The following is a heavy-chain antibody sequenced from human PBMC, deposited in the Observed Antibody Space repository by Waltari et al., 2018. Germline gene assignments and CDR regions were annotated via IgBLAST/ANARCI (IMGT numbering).Heavy chain of an antibody. CDR3: ARGLSKVADY. CDR1: GYSISSNYF. CDR2: IYDSETI. J-gene: IGHJ4*02. Sequence: QVQLQESGPGLVTPSEPLSLTCAVSGYSISSNYFWGWVRQPPGKGLEWIGHIYDSETISYNPSLKSRVTISLDTSKNHFSLKLSSLTAADTAVYFCARGLSKVADYWGQGILVTVSS. V-gene: IGHV4-38-2*01. D-gene: IGHD1-26*01.